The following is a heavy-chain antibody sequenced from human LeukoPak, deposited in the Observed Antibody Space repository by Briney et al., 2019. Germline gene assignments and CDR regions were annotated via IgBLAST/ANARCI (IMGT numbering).Heavy chain of an antibody. J-gene: IGHJ3*02. V-gene: IGHV3-7*01. D-gene: IGHD6-13*01. CDR3: ARDIAAAGTGAFDI. CDR2: IKQDGSEK. CDR1: GFTFSSYW. Sequence: GGSLRLSCAASGFTFSSYWMSWVRQAPGKGLEWVANIKQDGSEKYYVDSVKGRFTISRDNAKSSLYLQMNSLRAEDTAVYYCARDIAAAGTGAFDIWGQGTMVTVSS.